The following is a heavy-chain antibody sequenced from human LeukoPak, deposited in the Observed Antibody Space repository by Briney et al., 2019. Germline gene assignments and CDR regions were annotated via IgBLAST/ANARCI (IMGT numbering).Heavy chain of an antibody. D-gene: IGHD3-22*01. V-gene: IGHV3-33*01. CDR2: IWYDGSNK. Sequence: GGSLRLSCDPHHHHFRNYVMPPPRQAPGKGLEWVAVIWYDGSNKYYADSVKGRFTISRDNYKNTPYLQMNGLRAEDTAVYYCATYSYDSSGPSCHWCDPWGQGTLVTVSS. CDR1: HHHFRNYV. J-gene: IGHJ5*02. CDR3: ATYSYDSSGPSCHWCDP.